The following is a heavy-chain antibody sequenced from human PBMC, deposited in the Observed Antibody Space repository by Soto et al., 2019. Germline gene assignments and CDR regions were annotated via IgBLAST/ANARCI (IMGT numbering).Heavy chain of an antibody. J-gene: IGHJ4*02. CDR1: DGSSSRCGDY. V-gene: IGHV4-31*02. D-gene: IGHD3-9*01. CDR2: VYYSGST. CDR3: GRLEGLATNSYYFDY. Sequence: SVTRSVSDGSSSRCGDYRSRIRQHPGKGLEWIGYVYYSGSTYYNPSLESRVTISVDKSKNQFSLKLMSLSAADTAVYYCGRLEGLATNSYYFDYWGQGALVTVS.